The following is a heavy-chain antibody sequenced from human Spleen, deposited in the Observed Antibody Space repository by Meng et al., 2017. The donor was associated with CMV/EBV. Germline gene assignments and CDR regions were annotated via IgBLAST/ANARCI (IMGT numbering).Heavy chain of an antibody. CDR1: GFTFSRSA. CDR2: ISGSGGDI. J-gene: IGHJ4*02. Sequence: CVASGFTFSRSAMHWVRQAPGKGLEWVSSISGSGGDIYYADSVKGRFTISRDNSKNTLYLQMNSLRAEDTAVYYCAKTLWGIQPGEGDYWGLGTLVTVSS. D-gene: IGHD3-16*01. V-gene: IGHV3-23*01. CDR3: AKTLWGIQPGEGDY.